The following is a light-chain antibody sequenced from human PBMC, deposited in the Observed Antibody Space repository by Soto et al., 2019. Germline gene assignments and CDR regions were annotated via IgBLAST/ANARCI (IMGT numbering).Light chain of an antibody. V-gene: IGKV3-15*01. CDR2: GAS. Sequence: EIVMTQSPATLSVSPGERVTLSCRASQSVSSNLAWYQQKPGQAPRLLIYGASTRATGIPARFSGSGSGTEFTLTISSLQSEDFAVYYCQQYNNWPPTFGQGTKVDIK. CDR1: QSVSSN. J-gene: IGKJ1*01. CDR3: QQYNNWPPT.